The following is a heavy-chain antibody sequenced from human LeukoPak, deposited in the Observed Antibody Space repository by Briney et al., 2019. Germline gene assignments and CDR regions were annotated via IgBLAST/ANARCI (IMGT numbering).Heavy chain of an antibody. CDR1: GGSISGYY. CDR3: ARGRSLYFDY. V-gene: IGHV4-4*07. CDR2: IYTNVIT. J-gene: IGHJ4*02. Sequence: PSETLSLTCMVSGGSISGYYWNWIRQPAGKGLEWIGRIYTNVITNYNPSLKSRVTMSVDTSKNQFSLMLSSVTAADTAVYYCARGRSLYFDYWGQGTLVTVSS.